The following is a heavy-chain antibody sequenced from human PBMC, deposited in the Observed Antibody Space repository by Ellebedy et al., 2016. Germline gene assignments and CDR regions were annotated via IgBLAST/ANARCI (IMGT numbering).Heavy chain of an antibody. J-gene: IGHJ6*02. CDR3: ARVLVRGVSTGSMDV. D-gene: IGHD3-10*01. CDR2: INHSGST. V-gene: IGHV4-34*01. CDR1: GGSFSGYY. Sequence: SETLSLXCAVYGGSFSGYYWSWIRQPPGKGLEWIGEINHSGSTNYNPSLKSRVTISVDTSKNQFSLKLSSVTAADTAVYYCARVLVRGVSTGSMDVWGQGTTVTVSS.